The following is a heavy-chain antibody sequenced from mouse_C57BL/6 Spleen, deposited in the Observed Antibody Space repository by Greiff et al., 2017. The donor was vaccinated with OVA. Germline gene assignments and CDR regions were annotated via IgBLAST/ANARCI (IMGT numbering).Heavy chain of an antibody. CDR2: LNPSTGGT. Sequence: VQLQQSGPELVKPGASVKISCKASGYSFTGYYMNWVKQSPEKSLEWIGELNPSTGGTTYNQKFKAKATLTVDKSPSTAYMQLKSLTSEDSAVYYCARALYYGSSLWYFDVWGTGTTVTVSS. CDR3: ARALYYGSSLWYFDV. CDR1: GYSFTGYY. D-gene: IGHD1-1*01. J-gene: IGHJ1*03. V-gene: IGHV1-42*01.